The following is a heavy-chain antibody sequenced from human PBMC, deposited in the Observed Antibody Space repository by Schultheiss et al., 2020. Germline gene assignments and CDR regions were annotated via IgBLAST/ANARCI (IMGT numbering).Heavy chain of an antibody. D-gene: IGHD3-9*01. CDR2: ISSSGSII. V-gene: IGHV3-11*01. CDR1: GFTFSDYY. Sequence: GGSLRLSCAASGFTFSDYYMSWIRQTPGKGLEWVSYISSSGSIIYYADSVRGRFTISRDNAKNSLFLQMNSLRAEDTAVYYCASPGGLYYDILSGLGGHGGMDVWGQGTTVTVSS. CDR3: ASPGGLYYDILSGLGGHGGMDV. J-gene: IGHJ6*02.